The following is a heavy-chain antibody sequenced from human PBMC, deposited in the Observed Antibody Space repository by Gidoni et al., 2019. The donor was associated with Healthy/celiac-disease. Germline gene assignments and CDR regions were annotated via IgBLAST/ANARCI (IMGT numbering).Heavy chain of an antibody. CDR3: ARVHCSSTSCYTDAEYFQH. Sequence: QVQLVESGGGVVQPGRSLRLSCAASGFTFRSYAIHWVRQAPGKGLEWVSVISYDGSNKYYADSVKGRFTISRDNSKNTLYLQMNSLRAEDTAVYYCARVHCSSTSCYTDAEYFQHWGQGTLVTVSS. CDR1: GFTFRSYA. V-gene: IGHV3-30-3*01. D-gene: IGHD2-2*02. J-gene: IGHJ1*01. CDR2: ISYDGSNK.